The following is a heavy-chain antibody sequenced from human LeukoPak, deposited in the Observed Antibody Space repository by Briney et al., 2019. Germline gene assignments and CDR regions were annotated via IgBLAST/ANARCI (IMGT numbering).Heavy chain of an antibody. CDR1: GFTFSSYT. V-gene: IGHV3-21*01. Sequence: PGGTLRLSCAASGFTFSSYTMNWVRQAPGKGLEWVSSISSSSSYIYYADSVKGRFTISRDNAKNSLYLQMNSLRAEDTAVYYCARITAPYYYDSSGYFPNDYWGQGTLVTVSS. CDR2: ISSSSSYI. D-gene: IGHD3-22*01. J-gene: IGHJ4*02. CDR3: ARITAPYYYDSSGYFPNDY.